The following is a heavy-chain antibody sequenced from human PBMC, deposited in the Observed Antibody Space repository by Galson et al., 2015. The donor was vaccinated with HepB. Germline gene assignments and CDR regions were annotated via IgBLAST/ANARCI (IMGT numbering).Heavy chain of an antibody. Sequence: SVKVSCKVSGYTLTELSMHWVRQAPGKGLEWMGGFDPEDGETIYAQKFQGRVTMTEDTSTDTAYMELSSLRSEDTAVYYCATNVKAVAGIFDYWGQGTLVTVSS. CDR1: GYTLTELS. V-gene: IGHV1-24*01. D-gene: IGHD6-19*01. CDR2: FDPEDGET. J-gene: IGHJ4*02. CDR3: ATNVKAVAGIFDY.